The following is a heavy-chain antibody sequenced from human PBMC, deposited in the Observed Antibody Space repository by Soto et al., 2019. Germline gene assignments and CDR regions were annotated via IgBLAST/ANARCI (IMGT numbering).Heavy chain of an antibody. CDR3: ARYASAAADPEYFQH. Sequence: ASVKVSCKASGYTFTSYGISWVRQAPGQGLEWMGWISAYNGNANYAQKLQGRVTMTTDTSTSTAYMELRSLRSDDTAVYYCARYASAAADPEYFQHWGQGTLVTVSS. V-gene: IGHV1-18*01. CDR2: ISAYNGNA. CDR1: GYTFTSYG. D-gene: IGHD6-13*01. J-gene: IGHJ1*01.